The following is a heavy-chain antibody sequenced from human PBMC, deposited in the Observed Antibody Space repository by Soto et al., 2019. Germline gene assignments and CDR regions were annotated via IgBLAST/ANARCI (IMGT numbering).Heavy chain of an antibody. V-gene: IGHV3-30-3*01. J-gene: IGHJ4*02. CDR2: ISYDGSNK. CDR1: GFTFSSYA. Sequence: GGSLRLSCAAPGFTFSSYAMHWVRQAPGKGLEWVAVISYDGSNKYYADSVKGRFTISRDNSKNTLYLQMNSLRAEDTAVYYCARDTTEVVVAATVDYWGQGTLVTVSS. CDR3: ARDTTEVVVAATVDY. D-gene: IGHD2-15*01.